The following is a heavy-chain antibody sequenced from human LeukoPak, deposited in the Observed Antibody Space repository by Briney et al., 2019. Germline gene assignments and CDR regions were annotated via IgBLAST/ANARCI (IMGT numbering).Heavy chain of an antibody. CDR1: GGSFSGYY. V-gene: IGHV4-34*01. D-gene: IGHD6-13*01. CDR3: ARYRGSWYPRFDY. J-gene: IGHJ4*02. Sequence: SETLSLTCAVYGGSFSGYYWSWIRQPPGKGLEWIGEINHSGSTNYNPSLKSRVTISVDTSKNQFSLKLSSVTAADTAVYYCARYRGSWYPRFDYWGQGTLVTVSS. CDR2: INHSGST.